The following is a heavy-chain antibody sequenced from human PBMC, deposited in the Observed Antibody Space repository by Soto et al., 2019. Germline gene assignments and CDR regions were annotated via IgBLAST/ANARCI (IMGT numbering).Heavy chain of an antibody. CDR2: LSGSGGTT. J-gene: IGHJ4*02. Sequence: AGGSLRLSCAASGITFMTYGMSWVRQAPGKGLEWVSSLSGSGGTTYYADSVKGRFTISRDNSKNTLYLQMNSLRVEDTAIYYCAKDGDSSNRPFDYWGQGTLVTVSS. CDR1: GITFMTYG. D-gene: IGHD4-4*01. V-gene: IGHV3-23*01. CDR3: AKDGDSSNRPFDY.